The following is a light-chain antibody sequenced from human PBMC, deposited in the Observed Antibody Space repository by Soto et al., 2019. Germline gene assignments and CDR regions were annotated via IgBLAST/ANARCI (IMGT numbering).Light chain of an antibody. V-gene: IGLV2-14*01. CDR3: NSYTSSTAYV. CDR2: EVS. J-gene: IGLJ1*01. CDR1: SSDVGRYNY. Sequence: QSALTQPASVSGSPGQSITISCTGASSDVGRYNYVSWYQLHPGKAPKLIIYEVSNRPSGVSNRLSGSKSGNTASLTISGLRAEDEADYYCNSYTSSTAYVFGTGTKVTVL.